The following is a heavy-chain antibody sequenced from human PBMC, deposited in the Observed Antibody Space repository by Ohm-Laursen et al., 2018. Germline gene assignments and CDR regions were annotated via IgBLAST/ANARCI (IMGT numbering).Heavy chain of an antibody. V-gene: IGHV3-23*01. Sequence: SLRLSCAASGLTFSNFWMSWVRQAPGRGLEWVSAISRSGDSTYYADSVKGRFTISRDNSKNTLYLQMNSLRAEDTAVYYCAKDDYDSSGYPPFDYWGQGTLVTVSS. CDR2: ISRSGDST. CDR1: GLTFSNFW. CDR3: AKDDYDSSGYPPFDY. J-gene: IGHJ4*02. D-gene: IGHD3-22*01.